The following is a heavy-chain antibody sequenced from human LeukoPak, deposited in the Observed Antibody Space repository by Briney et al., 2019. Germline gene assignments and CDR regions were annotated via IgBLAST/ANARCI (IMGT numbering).Heavy chain of an antibody. V-gene: IGHV4-39*07. D-gene: IGHD3-9*01. Sequence: PSETLSLTCTVSGGSISSSSYYWGWIRQPPGKGLEWIGSIYYSGSTYYNPSLKSRVTISVDTSKNQFSLKLSSVTAADTAVYYCARTYYDILTGYYRSLYYFDYWGQGTLVTVSS. CDR2: IYYSGST. J-gene: IGHJ4*02. CDR3: ARTYYDILTGYYRSLYYFDY. CDR1: GGSISSSSYY.